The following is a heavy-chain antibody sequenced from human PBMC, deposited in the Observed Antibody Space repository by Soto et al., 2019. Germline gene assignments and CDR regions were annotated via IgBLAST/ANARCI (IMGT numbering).Heavy chain of an antibody. Sequence: ASVKVSCKTSGYPFSTYGLSWVRQAPGQGLEWMGWSVANSGNTIYAQKFQGRVTIYRDRSTNTAYMELRSLTSDDSALYYCARVAGYGSGNRFFDNWGQGTLVTVSS. D-gene: IGHD3-10*01. V-gene: IGHV1-18*01. CDR3: ARVAGYGSGNRFFDN. CDR2: SVANSGNT. J-gene: IGHJ4*02. CDR1: GYPFSTYG.